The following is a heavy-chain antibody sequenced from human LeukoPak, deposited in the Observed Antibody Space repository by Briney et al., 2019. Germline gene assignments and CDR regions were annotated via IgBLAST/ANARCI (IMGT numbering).Heavy chain of an antibody. Sequence: GSLRLSCAASGFAFSSYAMSWVRQTPGKGLEWVSASSGGSGSTYYADSVRGRFTISRDNSKNTLFLQMNSLRAEDTAVYYCAKDKRGGPYGVDYWGQGTLVTVSS. CDR1: GFAFSSYA. D-gene: IGHD2-8*01. J-gene: IGHJ4*02. V-gene: IGHV3-23*01. CDR2: SSGGSGST. CDR3: AKDKRGGPYGVDY.